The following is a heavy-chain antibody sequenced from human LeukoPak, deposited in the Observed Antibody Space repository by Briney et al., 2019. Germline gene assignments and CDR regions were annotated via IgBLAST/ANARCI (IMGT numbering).Heavy chain of an antibody. CDR2: IRYDGSNK. V-gene: IGHV3-30*02. J-gene: IGHJ4*02. D-gene: IGHD3-10*01. CDR1: GFTFSSYG. CDR3: APFWVRGSSAPGLGY. Sequence: QPGGSLRLSCAASGFTFSSYGMHWVRQAPGKGLEWVAFIRYDGSNKYYADSVKGRFTISRDNAKNTLYLQMNSLRAEDTAVYYCAPFWVRGSSAPGLGYWGQGTLVTVSS.